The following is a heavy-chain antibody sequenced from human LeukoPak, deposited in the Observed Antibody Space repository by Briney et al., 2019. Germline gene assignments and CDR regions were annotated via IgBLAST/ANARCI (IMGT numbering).Heavy chain of an antibody. D-gene: IGHD1-26*01. J-gene: IGHJ3*02. CDR3: ARVAYSGSYHDAFDI. CDR2: INPSGGST. Sequence: ASVKVSCKASGYTFTSYYMHWARQAPGQGLEWMGIINPSGGSTSYAQKFQGRVTMTRDTSTSTVYMELSSLRSEDTAVYYCARVAYSGSYHDAFDIWGQGTMVTVSS. CDR1: GYTFTSYY. V-gene: IGHV1-46*01.